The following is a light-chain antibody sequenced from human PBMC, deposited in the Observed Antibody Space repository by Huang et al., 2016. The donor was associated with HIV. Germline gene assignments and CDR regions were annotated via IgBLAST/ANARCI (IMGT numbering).Light chain of an antibody. CDR1: QGIGNS. V-gene: IGKV3-15*01. CDR2: ETF. J-gene: IGKJ2*01. CDR3: QQYHEWPRT. Sequence: RVLTQSPGTLSVSPGERATLSCRTSQGIGNSLAWYQLKPGQAPRLLIYETFIRPSDIPARFSGGGSEIDFTLTISGLQSEDSAVYYCQQYHEWPRTFGQGTKVEIK.